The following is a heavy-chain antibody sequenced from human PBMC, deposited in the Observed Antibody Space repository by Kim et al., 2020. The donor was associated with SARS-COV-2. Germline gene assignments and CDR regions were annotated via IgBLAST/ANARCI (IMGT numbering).Heavy chain of an antibody. CDR1: GFTFSSYA. V-gene: IGHV3-23*01. CDR3: AKFQGYYYYYGMDV. CDR2: ISGSGGRTTISGSGGRT. J-gene: IGHJ6*02. Sequence: GGSLRLSCAASGFTFSSYAMSWVRQAPGKGLEWVSTISGSGGRTTISGSGGRTYYAGSVKGRFTISRDNSRNTLYLQMNSLRAEDTAVYFCAKFQGYYYYYGMDVWRRGTSLTVSS.